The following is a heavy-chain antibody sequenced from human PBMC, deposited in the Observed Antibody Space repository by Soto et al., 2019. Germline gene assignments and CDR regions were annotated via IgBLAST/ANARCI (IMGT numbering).Heavy chain of an antibody. V-gene: IGHV1-69*13. CDR2: IIPIFGTA. D-gene: IGHD2-2*01. CDR1: GGTFSSYA. J-gene: IGHJ4*02. CDR3: ARVPGCSSTSCYRSEAYYFDY. Sequence: ASVKVSCKASGGTFSSYAISWVRQAPGQGLEWMGGIIPIFGTANYAQKFQGRVTITADESTSTAYMELSSLRSEDTAVYYCARVPGCSSTSCYRSEAYYFDYWGQGTLVTVSS.